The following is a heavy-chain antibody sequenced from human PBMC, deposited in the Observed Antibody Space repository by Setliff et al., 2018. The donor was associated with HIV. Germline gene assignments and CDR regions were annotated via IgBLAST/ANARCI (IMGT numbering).Heavy chain of an antibody. D-gene: IGHD7-27*01. Sequence: SGPTLVNPTQTLTLTCTFSGFSLTPRGASVGWIRQPPGRALEWLALIYWNGDERYSASLQGRLSIAKDTSRNQVVLTLTNMSPDDAATYFCAHGRTGIAPPDFDYWGPGSLVTVSS. CDR3: AHGRTGIAPPDFDY. CDR2: IYWNGDE. CDR1: GFSLTPRGAS. V-gene: IGHV2-5*01. J-gene: IGHJ4*02.